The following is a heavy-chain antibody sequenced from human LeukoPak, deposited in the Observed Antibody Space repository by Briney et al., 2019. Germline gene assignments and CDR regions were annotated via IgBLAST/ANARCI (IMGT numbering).Heavy chain of an antibody. Sequence: GGSLRLSCTASGFTFSDYYMSWIRQAPGKGLEWVSYISSSGTTIYYADSVKGRFTMSRDNAKNSLYLQMNSLRAEDTAVYYCARGRTIISSSWQNWGQGTLVTVSS. CDR2: ISSSGTTI. D-gene: IGHD6-13*01. CDR3: ARGRTIISSSWQN. J-gene: IGHJ4*02. CDR1: GFTFSDYY. V-gene: IGHV3-11*01.